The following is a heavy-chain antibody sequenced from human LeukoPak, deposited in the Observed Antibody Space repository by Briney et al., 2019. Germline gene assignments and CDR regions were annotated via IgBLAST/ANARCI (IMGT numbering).Heavy chain of an antibody. V-gene: IGHV3-23*01. CDR2: ISGSGGST. D-gene: IGHD3-22*01. Sequence: GGSLRLSCAASGFTFSGYSMSWVRQAPRKGLEWVSAISGSGGSTYYADSVKGRFTISRDNSKNTLYLQMNSLRAEDTAVYYCAKEGYYDSSGYLFDYWGQGTLVTVSS. CDR3: AKEGYYDSSGYLFDY. CDR1: GFTFSGYS. J-gene: IGHJ4*02.